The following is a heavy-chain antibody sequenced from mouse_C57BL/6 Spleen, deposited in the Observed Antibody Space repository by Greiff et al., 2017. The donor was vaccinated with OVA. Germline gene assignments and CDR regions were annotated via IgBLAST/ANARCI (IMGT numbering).Heavy chain of an antibody. Sequence: QVQLQQPGTELVKPGASVKLSCKASGYTFTSYWMPWVKQRPGQGLEWIGTINPSNGGTNYNEQFKRKATLTVDKSSRTAYMQLSSLTSEDAAVYYCGGVGTWKFDYWGQGTTLTVSS. D-gene: IGHD4-1*01. V-gene: IGHV1-53*01. CDR2: INPSNGGT. CDR1: GYTFTSYW. CDR3: GGVGTWKFDY. J-gene: IGHJ2*01.